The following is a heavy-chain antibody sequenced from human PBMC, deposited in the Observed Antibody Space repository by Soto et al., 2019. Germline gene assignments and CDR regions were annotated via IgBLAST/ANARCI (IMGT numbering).Heavy chain of an antibody. V-gene: IGHV1-69*18. CDR1: GGTFSSYA. Sequence: QVQLVQSGAEVKKPGSSVKVSCKASGGTFSSYAISWVRQAPGQGLAWLGNIIPIFGTANYAQKFQGRVTITADESTSTAYMELSSLRSEDTAVYYCARTERNDDFWSGYPNYYYYGMDVWGQGTTVTVSS. D-gene: IGHD3-3*01. CDR3: ARTERNDDFWSGYPNYYYYGMDV. CDR2: IIPIFGTA. J-gene: IGHJ6*02.